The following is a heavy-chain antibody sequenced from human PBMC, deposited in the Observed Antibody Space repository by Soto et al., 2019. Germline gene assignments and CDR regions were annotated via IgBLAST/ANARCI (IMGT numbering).Heavy chain of an antibody. J-gene: IGHJ4*02. CDR1: GFTFSSYA. V-gene: IGHV3-23*01. D-gene: IGHD1-1*01. CDR2: ISGSGGST. Sequence: PGGSLRLSCAASGFTFSSYAMSWVRQAPGKGLEWVSAISGSGGSTYYADSVKGRFTISRDNSKNTLYLQMNSLRAEDTAVYYCAKPGETMKYGRVPGVYFDYWGQGTLVTVSS. CDR3: AKPGETMKYGRVPGVYFDY.